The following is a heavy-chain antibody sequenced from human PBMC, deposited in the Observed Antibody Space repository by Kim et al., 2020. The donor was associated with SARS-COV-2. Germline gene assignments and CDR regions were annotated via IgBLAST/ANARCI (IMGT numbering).Heavy chain of an antibody. J-gene: IGHJ5*02. CDR3: ARVASSIAVAVAFDP. CDR1: GGSISSYY. Sequence: SETLSLTCTVSGGSISSYYWSWIRQPPGKGLEWIGYIYYSGSTNYNPSLKSRVTISVDTSKNQFSLKPSSVTAADTAVYYCARVASSIAVAVAFDPWGQGTLVTVSS. V-gene: IGHV4-59*01. D-gene: IGHD6-19*01. CDR2: IYYSGST.